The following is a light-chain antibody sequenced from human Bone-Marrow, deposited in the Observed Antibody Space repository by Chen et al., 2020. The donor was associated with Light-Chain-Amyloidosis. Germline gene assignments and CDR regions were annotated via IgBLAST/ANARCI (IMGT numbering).Light chain of an antibody. Sequence: DIQMTPSASSLSASVGDRVTITCRASQSSSTYVNWYQHKPGVAPRLLIYAASKLQSGVPSRFSGSGSGTDFTLTISSLEPDDSATYYCQQSYNTPHTFGQGTNLEIK. CDR3: QQSYNTPHT. CDR2: AAS. J-gene: IGKJ2*01. V-gene: IGKV1-39*01. CDR1: QSSSTY.